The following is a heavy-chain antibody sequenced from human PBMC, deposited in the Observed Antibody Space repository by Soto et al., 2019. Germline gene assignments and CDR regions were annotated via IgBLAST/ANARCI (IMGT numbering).Heavy chain of an antibody. Sequence: ASVKVSCKASGYTFSGHYIHWVRQAPGQGLGWMGWISAYNGNTNYAQKLQGRVTMTTDTSTSTAYVELRSLRSDDTAVYYCARVGVRRPTPLWYWGQGTLVTVSS. CDR1: GYTFSGHY. CDR2: ISAYNGNT. V-gene: IGHV1-18*04. CDR3: ARVGVRRPTPLWY. D-gene: IGHD3-3*01. J-gene: IGHJ4*02.